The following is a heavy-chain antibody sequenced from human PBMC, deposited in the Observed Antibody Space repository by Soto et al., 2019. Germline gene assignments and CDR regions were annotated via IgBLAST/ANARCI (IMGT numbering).Heavy chain of an antibody. CDR3: AKEVAVAGDLDY. D-gene: IGHD6-19*01. CDR2: ISSDGETK. CDR1: GFTFSSYG. V-gene: IGHV3-30*18. J-gene: IGHJ4*01. Sequence: GGSLRLSCVASGFTFSSYGIHWVRQAPGKGLEWVGVISSDGETKYYADSVKGRFTISGDNSKNTLYLQMDSLRPEDTAVYYCAKEVAVAGDLDYWGHGTLVTVSS.